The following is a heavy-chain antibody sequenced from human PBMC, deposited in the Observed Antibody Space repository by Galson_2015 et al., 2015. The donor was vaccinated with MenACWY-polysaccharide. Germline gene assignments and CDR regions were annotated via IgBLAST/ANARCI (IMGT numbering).Heavy chain of an antibody. V-gene: IGHV3-73*01. CDR1: GFTVSSNY. CDR2: IRSKANSYAT. CDR3: TRRYCSSTSCYDY. Sequence: LRLSCAASGFTVSSNYMSWVRQASGKGLEWVGRIRSKANSYATAYAASVKGRFTISRDDSKNTAYLQMNSLKTEDTAVYYCTRRYCSSTSCYDYWGQGTLVTVSS. D-gene: IGHD2-2*01. J-gene: IGHJ4*02.